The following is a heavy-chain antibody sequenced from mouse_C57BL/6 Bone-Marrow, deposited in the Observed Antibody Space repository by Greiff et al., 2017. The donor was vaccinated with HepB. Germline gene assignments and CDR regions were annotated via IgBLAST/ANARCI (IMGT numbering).Heavy chain of an antibody. CDR3: TRDHYYGSSHFDY. D-gene: IGHD1-1*01. CDR2: ISSGGDYI. J-gene: IGHJ2*01. Sequence: EVNVVESGEGLVKPGGSLKLSCAASGFTFSSYAMSWVRQTPEKRLEWVAYISSGGDYIYYADTVKGRFTISRDNARNTLYLQMSSLKSEDTAMYYCTRDHYYGSSHFDYWGQGTTLTVSS. V-gene: IGHV5-9-1*02. CDR1: GFTFSSYA.